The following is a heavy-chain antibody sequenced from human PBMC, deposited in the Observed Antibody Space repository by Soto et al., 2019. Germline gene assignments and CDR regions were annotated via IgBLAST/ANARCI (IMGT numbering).Heavy chain of an antibody. J-gene: IGHJ5*02. D-gene: IGHD2-15*01. CDR3: ARSDKVVVVVAANPTDWFDP. CDR2: FNAGNGNT. V-gene: IGHV1-3*01. CDR1: GYTFTSYA. Sequence: ASVKVSCKASGYTFTSYAMHWVRQAPGQRLEWLGWFNAGNGNTKYSQKFQGRVTITRDTSSSTAYMELSSLRSEDTAVYYCARSDKVVVVVAANPTDWFDPWGQGTLVTVSS.